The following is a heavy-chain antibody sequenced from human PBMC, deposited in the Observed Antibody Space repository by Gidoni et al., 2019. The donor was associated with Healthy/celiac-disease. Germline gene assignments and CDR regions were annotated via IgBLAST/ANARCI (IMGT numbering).Heavy chain of an antibody. CDR2: ISSSSSYT. Sequence: QVQLVESGGGLFRRGGSRRLSGPASAFTFSAYSLSWIRQAPGKGLEWVSYISSSSSYTNYADSVKGRFTISRDNAKNSLYLQMNSLRAEDTAVYYCARDWAYGSGLFYYYYGMDVWGQGTTVTVSS. CDR3: ARDWAYGSGLFYYYYGMDV. D-gene: IGHD3-10*01. CDR1: AFTFSAYS. J-gene: IGHJ6*02. V-gene: IGHV3-11*05.